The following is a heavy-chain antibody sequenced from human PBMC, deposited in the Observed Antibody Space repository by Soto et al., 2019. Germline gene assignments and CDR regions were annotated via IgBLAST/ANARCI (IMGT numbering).Heavy chain of an antibody. CDR2: MNPNNGKT. D-gene: IGHD2-15*01. Sequence: QVQSVQSGAEVQKPGASVKVSCRASGYMFTSYDINWVRQAAGQGLEWLGRMNPNNGKTDHAQKFQGRLTMTGDTSIRTVYMELSSLPSEDAAVYYCAKDFGCLYNWFDPWGQGTLVTVSS. V-gene: IGHV1-8*01. CDR1: GYMFTSYD. CDR3: AKDFGCLYNWFDP. J-gene: IGHJ5*02.